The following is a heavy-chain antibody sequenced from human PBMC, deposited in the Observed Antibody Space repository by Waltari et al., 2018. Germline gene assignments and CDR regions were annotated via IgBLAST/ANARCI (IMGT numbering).Heavy chain of an antibody. D-gene: IGHD7-27*01. V-gene: IGHV3-21*03. CDR3: ATTWGHDAFDI. CDR1: GFTFSSYS. CDR2: ISSSSSYI. J-gene: IGHJ3*02. Sequence: EVQLVESGGGLVKPGGSLRLSCAASGFTFSSYSMNLVRQAPGKGLEWVSSISSSSSYIYYADSVKGRFTISRDNAKNSLYLQMNSLRAEDTAVYYCATTWGHDAFDIWGQGTMVTVSS.